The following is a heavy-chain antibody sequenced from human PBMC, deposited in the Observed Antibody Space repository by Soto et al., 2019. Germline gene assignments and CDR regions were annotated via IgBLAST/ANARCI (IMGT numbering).Heavy chain of an antibody. CDR1: GGSFTSNNW. CDR3: ASRDPGTSVDY. D-gene: IGHD1-7*01. CDR2: IYRTGST. V-gene: IGHV4-4*02. J-gene: IGHJ4*02. Sequence: SETLSLTCAVSGGSFTSNNWWTWVRQPPGQGLEWIGEIYRTGSTNYNPSLKSRVTISLDKSENQFSLKVTSLTAADTAVYYCASRDPGTSVDYWGQGTLVTAPQ.